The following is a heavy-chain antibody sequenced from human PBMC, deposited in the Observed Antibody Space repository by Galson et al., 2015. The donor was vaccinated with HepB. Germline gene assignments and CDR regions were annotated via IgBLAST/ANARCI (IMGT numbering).Heavy chain of an antibody. V-gene: IGHV4-30-4*01. CDR1: GGSISSGGYY. CDR2: IYYSGST. Sequence: TLSLTCAVSGGSISSGGYYWTWIRQPPGKGLEWIGYIYYSGSTYYNPSLKSRVTISVDTSKNQFSLKLSSVTAADTAVYYCARDNLYYDSSGQAFDIWGQGTMVTVSS. D-gene: IGHD3-22*01. J-gene: IGHJ3*02. CDR3: ARDNLYYDSSGQAFDI.